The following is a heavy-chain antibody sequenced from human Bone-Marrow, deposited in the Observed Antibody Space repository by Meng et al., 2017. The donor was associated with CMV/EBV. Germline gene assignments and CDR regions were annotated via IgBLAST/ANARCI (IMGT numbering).Heavy chain of an antibody. CDR3: AKDQLLFGGPNAYFDD. D-gene: IGHD3-16*01. CDR2: IRHDGSNK. J-gene: IGHJ4*02. V-gene: IGHV3-30*02. Sequence: GESLKISCAASGFTFDTYGMHWVRQAPGKGLEWVAFIRHDGSNKFYGDSMKGRFTISRDNSKNTLYLQMNSLRAEETAIYYCAKDQLLFGGPNAYFDDWGQGTRVTGSS. CDR1: GFTFDTYG.